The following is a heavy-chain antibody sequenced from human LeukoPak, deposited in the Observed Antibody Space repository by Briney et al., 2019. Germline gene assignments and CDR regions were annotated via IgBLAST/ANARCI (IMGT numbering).Heavy chain of an antibody. Sequence: ASVKVSCKASGCTFSSYAINWVRQAPGQGLEGMGWISTYNGDTNYAQKLQGRVTMTTDTSTSTAYMELRSLRSDDTAVYYCARGSSYGFSMGYWGKGTLVTV. V-gene: IGHV1-18*01. CDR2: ISTYNGDT. D-gene: IGHD3-16*01. CDR1: GCTFSSYA. J-gene: IGHJ4*02. CDR3: ARGSSYGFSMGY.